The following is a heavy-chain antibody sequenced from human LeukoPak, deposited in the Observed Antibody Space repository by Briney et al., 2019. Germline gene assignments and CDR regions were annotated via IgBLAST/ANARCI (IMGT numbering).Heavy chain of an antibody. CDR1: GFTFSNHA. CDR3: VKGLRSYGYSLFDY. D-gene: IGHD5-18*01. J-gene: IGHJ4*02. CDR2: ISGDGETS. Sequence: GGSLRLSCVASGFTFSNHAMNWVRQAPGEGLEWVSVISGDGETSYYADSVKGRFTISRDNSKNTIYLQMNSLGAEDTAVYYCVKGLRSYGYSLFDYWGQGSLVTVSS. V-gene: IGHV3-23*01.